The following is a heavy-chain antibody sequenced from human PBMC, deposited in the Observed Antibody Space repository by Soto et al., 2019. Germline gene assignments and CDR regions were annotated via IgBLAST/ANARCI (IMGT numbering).Heavy chain of an antibody. J-gene: IGHJ6*02. CDR1: GYTFTSYG. CDR2: ISAYNVNT. V-gene: IGHV1-18*01. CDR3: ASGYSSSARVAADF. D-gene: IGHD6-6*01. Sequence: QVQLVQSGAEVKKPGASVKVSCKASGYTFTSYGISWVRQAPGQGLAWMGWISAYNVNTNYAQKLQGRVTMTTDTATNTSYMERRSLGSDDTAVYCCASGYSSSARVAADFWGQGTTVTVSS.